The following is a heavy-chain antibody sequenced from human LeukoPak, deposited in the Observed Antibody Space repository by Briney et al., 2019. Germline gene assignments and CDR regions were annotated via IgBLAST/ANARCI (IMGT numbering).Heavy chain of an antibody. CDR2: IAGSGNFA. CDR1: GFTFSNGW. CDR3: AKGFKTYGELSFDY. Sequence: GGSLRLSCAASGFTFSNGWMSWVRQAPGKGLEWVASIAGSGNFAYYAESVKGRFTISRDNSQNTMRMQMSSLRAEDTAVYYCAKGFKTYGELSFDYWGQGTLVTVSS. J-gene: IGHJ4*02. D-gene: IGHD4/OR15-4a*01. V-gene: IGHV3-23*01.